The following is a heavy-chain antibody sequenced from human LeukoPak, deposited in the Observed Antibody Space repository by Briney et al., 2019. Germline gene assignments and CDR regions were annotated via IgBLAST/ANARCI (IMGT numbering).Heavy chain of an antibody. J-gene: IGHJ4*02. CDR1: GFAFSRPA. V-gene: IGHV3-73*01. CDR2: IRSKPNNYAT. CDR3: ARDPGGLYDSSGYYHY. Sequence: GGSLTLSCAASGFAFSRPAMHWLRQAPGKGLEWVGRIRSKPNNYATTYSASVEGRFTISRDDSKNMTFLQMNSLRAEDTAVYYCARDPGGLYDSSGYYHYWGQGTLVTVSS. D-gene: IGHD3-22*01.